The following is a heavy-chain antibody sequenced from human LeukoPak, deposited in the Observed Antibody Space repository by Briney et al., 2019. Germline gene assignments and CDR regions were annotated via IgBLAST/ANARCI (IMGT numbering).Heavy chain of an antibody. J-gene: IGHJ4*02. CDR1: GFTFSSYG. D-gene: IGHD6-6*01. V-gene: IGHV3-33*01. CDR3: ARPTARQLVSHGYDY. Sequence: PGGSLRLSCAASGFTFSSYGMHWVRQAPGKGLEWVAVIWYDGSNKYYADSVKGRFTISRDNSKNTLYLQMNSLRAEDTAVYYCARPTARQLVSHGYDYWGQGTLVTVSS. CDR2: IWYDGSNK.